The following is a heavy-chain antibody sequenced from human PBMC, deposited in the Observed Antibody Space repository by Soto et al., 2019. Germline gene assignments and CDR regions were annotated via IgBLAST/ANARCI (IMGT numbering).Heavy chain of an antibody. CDR3: ARLLELRRGSLNWFDP. D-gene: IGHD1-7*01. Sequence: QVQLVQSGAEVKKPGSSVKVSCKASGGTFSSYAISWVRQAPGQGLEWMGGIIPIFGTANYAQKFQGRVTITADKSTSTAYMELSSLRSEDTAVYYCARLLELRRGSLNWFDPWGQGTLVTVSS. CDR2: IIPIFGTA. V-gene: IGHV1-69*06. J-gene: IGHJ5*02. CDR1: GGTFSSYA.